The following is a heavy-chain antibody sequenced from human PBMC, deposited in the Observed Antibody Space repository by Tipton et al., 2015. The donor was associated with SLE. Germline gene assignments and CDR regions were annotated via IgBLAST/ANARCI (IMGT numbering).Heavy chain of an antibody. V-gene: IGHV3-30*02. J-gene: IGHJ6*02. CDR3: AKSVGGSGYSYGMDV. CDR1: GFTFSSYS. CDR2: IWFDGSNK. D-gene: IGHD3-3*01. Sequence: SLRLSCAASGFTFSSYSMNWVRQAPGKGLEWVALIWFDGSNKYFADSVKGRFTISRDNSKNTLYLQMNSLRAEDTAVYYCAKSVGGSGYSYGMDVWGQGTTVTVSS.